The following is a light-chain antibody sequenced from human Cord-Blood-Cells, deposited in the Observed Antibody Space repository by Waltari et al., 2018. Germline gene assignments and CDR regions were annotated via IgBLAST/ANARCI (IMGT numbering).Light chain of an antibody. CDR2: DAS. J-gene: IGKJ3*01. Sequence: AIQLTPSPSSLSASAGARVTITCRASQGISSALAWYQQKPGKAPKLLIYDASSLESGVPSRFSGSGSGRDFTLTISSLQPEDFATYYCQQFNSYPRTFGPGTKVDIK. CDR1: QGISSA. CDR3: QQFNSYPRT. V-gene: IGKV1-13*02.